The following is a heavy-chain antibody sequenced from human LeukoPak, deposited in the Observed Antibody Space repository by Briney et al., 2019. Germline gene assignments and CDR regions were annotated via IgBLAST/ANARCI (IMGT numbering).Heavy chain of an antibody. D-gene: IGHD3-16*02. V-gene: IGHV3-49*04. CDR2: IRSKAYGGTT. CDR1: GSTFGDYA. Sequence: GGSLRLSCTASGSTFGDYAMSWVRQAPGKGLEWVGFIRSKAYGGTTEYAASVKGRFTISRDDSKSIAYLQMNSLKTEDTAVYYCTRDGVDDYVWGSYPLDYWGQGTLVTVSS. CDR3: TRDGVDDYVWGSYPLDY. J-gene: IGHJ4*02.